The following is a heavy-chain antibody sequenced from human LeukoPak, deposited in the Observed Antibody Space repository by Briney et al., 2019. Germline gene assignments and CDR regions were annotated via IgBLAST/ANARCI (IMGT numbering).Heavy chain of an antibody. D-gene: IGHD6-13*01. CDR1: GGSISSSSYY. V-gene: IGHV4-39*01. CDR3: ARAEMSSSWYPGGWFDP. J-gene: IGHJ5*02. CDR2: IYYSGST. Sequence: SETLSLTCTVSGGSISSSSYYWGWIRQPPGKGLEWIGSIYYSGSTYYNPSLKSRVTISVDTSKNQFSLKLSSVTAADTAVYYCARAEMSSSWYPGGWFDPWGQGTLVTVSS.